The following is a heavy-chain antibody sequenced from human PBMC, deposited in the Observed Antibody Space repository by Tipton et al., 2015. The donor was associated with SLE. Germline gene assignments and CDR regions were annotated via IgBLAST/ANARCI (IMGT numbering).Heavy chain of an antibody. V-gene: IGHV4-30-2*01. J-gene: IGHJ4*02. Sequence: TLSLTCAVSGGSISSGGYSWSWIRQPPGKGLEWIGYIYHSGSTYYNPSLKSRVTISVDTSKNQLSLQLSSVTTADTAVYYCARGDPQGLEPFDYWGQGTLVTVSS. CDR3: ARGDPQGLEPFDY. D-gene: IGHD1-1*01. CDR2: IYHSGST. CDR1: GGSISSGGYS.